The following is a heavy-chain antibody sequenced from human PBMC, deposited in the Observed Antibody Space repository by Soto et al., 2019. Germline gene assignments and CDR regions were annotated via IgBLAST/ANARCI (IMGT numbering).Heavy chain of an antibody. CDR2: IKSKTDGGTT. D-gene: IGHD3-10*01. CDR3: TTRPTYYYGSGSYYTLGYYYYGMDV. CDR1: GFTFSNAW. Sequence: GGSLRLSCAASGFTFSNAWMSWVRQAPGKGLEWVGRIKSKTDGGTTDYAAPVKGRFTISRDDSKNTLYLQMNSLKTEDTAVYYCTTRPTYYYGSGSYYTLGYYYYGMDVWGQGTTVTVSS. J-gene: IGHJ6*02. V-gene: IGHV3-15*01.